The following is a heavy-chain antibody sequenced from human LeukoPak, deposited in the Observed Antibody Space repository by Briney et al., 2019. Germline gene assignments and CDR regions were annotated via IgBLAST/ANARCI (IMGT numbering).Heavy chain of an antibody. J-gene: IGHJ5*02. CDR2: IYYSGST. D-gene: IGHD3-3*01. V-gene: IGHV4-39*02. CDR1: GGSISSSSYY. Sequence: PSETLSLTCTVSGGSISSSSYYWGWIRQPPGKGLEWIGSIYYSGSTYYNPSLKSRVTISVDTSKNQFSLKLSSVTAADTAVYYCAGEKVLRFLEWPNWFDPWGQGTLVTVSS. CDR3: AGEKVLRFLEWPNWFDP.